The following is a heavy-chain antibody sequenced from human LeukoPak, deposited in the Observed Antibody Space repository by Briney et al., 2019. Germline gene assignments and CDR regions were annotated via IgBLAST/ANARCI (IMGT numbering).Heavy chain of an antibody. CDR2: ISSDGSHK. Sequence: GGSLRLSCAASGFTFNSYAMHWVRQAPGKGLEWVAVISSDGSHKYYADSVKGRFTISRDNSKNTLYLQMNSLRAEDTAVYYCARDGGIVVAGRWFDYWGQGTLVTVSP. V-gene: IGHV3-30-3*01. J-gene: IGHJ4*02. CDR1: GFTFNSYA. D-gene: IGHD6-19*01. CDR3: ARDGGIVVAGRWFDY.